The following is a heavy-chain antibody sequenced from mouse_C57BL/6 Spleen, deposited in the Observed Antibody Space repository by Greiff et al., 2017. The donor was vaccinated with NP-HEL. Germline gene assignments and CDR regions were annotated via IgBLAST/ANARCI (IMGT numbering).Heavy chain of an antibody. J-gene: IGHJ4*01. D-gene: IGHD2-4*01. CDR3: VRHRNYDYDGYYAMDY. V-gene: IGHV10-1*01. CDR2: IRSKSNNYAT. Sequence: DVKLQESGGGLVQPKGSLKLSCAASGFSFNTYAMNWVRQAPGKGLEWVARIRSKSNNYATYYADSVKDRFTISRDDSESMLYLQMNNLKTEDTAMYYCVRHRNYDYDGYYAMDYWGQGTSVTVSS. CDR1: GFSFNTYA.